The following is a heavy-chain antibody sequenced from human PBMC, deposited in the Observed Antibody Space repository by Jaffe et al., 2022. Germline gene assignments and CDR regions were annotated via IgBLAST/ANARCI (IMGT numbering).Heavy chain of an antibody. Sequence: QVQLQQWGAGLLKPSETLSLTCAVYGGSFSGYYWSWIRQPPGKGLEWIGEINHSGSTNYNPSLKSRVTISVDTSKNQFSLKLSSVTAADTAVYYCARDRVYQLRGYSGYEGGSILDYWGQGTLVTVSS. CDR1: GGSFSGYY. CDR2: INHSGST. D-gene: IGHD5-12*01. V-gene: IGHV4-34*01. CDR3: ARDRVYQLRGYSGYEGGSILDY. J-gene: IGHJ4*02.